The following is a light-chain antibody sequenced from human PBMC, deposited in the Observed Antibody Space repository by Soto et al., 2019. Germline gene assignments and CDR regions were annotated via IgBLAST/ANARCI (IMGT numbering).Light chain of an antibody. CDR3: SSYAGSNNYV. J-gene: IGLJ1*01. CDR1: ISDVGGYTY. Sequence: QSVMPEPASVSGSPRQSITISCTGSISDVGGYTYVSWYQQHPGKAPKLMIYEVSKRPSGVPDRFTGSKSGNTASLTVSGFQAEDEADYYCSSYAGSNNYVFGTGTKVTVL. V-gene: IGLV2-8*01. CDR2: EVS.